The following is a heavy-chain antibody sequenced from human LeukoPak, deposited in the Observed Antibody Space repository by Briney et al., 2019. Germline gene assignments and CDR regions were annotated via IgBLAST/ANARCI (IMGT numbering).Heavy chain of an antibody. Sequence: ASVKVSCKASGYTFTSYGISWVRQAPGQGLEWMGWISAYNGNTNYAQKLQGRVTMTTDTSTSTAYMELRSLRSDDTAVYYCARDYDAYCDGDCYSDYWGQGTLVTVSS. CDR3: ARDYDAYCDGDCYSDY. CDR2: ISAYNGNT. D-gene: IGHD2-21*02. CDR1: GYTFTSYG. V-gene: IGHV1-18*01. J-gene: IGHJ4*02.